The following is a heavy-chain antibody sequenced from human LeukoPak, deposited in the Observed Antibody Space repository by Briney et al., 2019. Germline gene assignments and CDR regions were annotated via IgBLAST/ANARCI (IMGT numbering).Heavy chain of an antibody. V-gene: IGHV3-11*03. CDR1: GFTFSDYY. D-gene: IGHD3-10*01. CDR3: ARLRGYGSGNYPVEP. Sequence: GGSLRLSCAASGFTFSDYYMTWIRQAPGKGLEWVSYISRSSNDTNYVDSVKGRFTISRDNAKNSLYLQMNGLRAEDTAGYYCARLRGYGSGNYPVEPWGQGTLVTVSS. CDR2: ISRSSNDT. J-gene: IGHJ5*02.